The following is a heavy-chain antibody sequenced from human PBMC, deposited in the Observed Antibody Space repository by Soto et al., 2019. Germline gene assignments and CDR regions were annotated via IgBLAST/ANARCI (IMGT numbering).Heavy chain of an antibody. V-gene: IGHV1-69*13. CDR1: GGTFSSYA. CDR2: IIPIFGTA. CDR3: ARDGPIVVVTAIPGHNYYYYGMDV. D-gene: IGHD2-21*02. Sequence: SVKVSCKASGGTFSSYAISWVRQAPGQGLEWMGGIIPIFGTANYAQKFQGRVTITADESTSTAYMELSSLRSEDTAVYYCARDGPIVVVTAIPGHNYYYYGMDVWGQGTTVTVSS. J-gene: IGHJ6*02.